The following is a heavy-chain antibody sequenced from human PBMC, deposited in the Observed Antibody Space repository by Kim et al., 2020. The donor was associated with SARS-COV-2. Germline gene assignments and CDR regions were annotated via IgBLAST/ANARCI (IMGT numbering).Heavy chain of an antibody. J-gene: IGHJ5*02. CDR2: INPSGGST. CDR3: SRAYDYYDSSGYSNWFDP. D-gene: IGHD3-22*01. V-gene: IGHV1-46*01. Sequence: ASVKVSCKASGYTFTSYYMHWVRQAPGQGLEWMGIINPSGGSTSYAQKFQGRFTMTRDTSTSTVYIELSSLRSEDTAVYYCSRAYDYYDSSGYSNWFDPWGHGTLVTVSS. CDR1: GYTFTSYY.